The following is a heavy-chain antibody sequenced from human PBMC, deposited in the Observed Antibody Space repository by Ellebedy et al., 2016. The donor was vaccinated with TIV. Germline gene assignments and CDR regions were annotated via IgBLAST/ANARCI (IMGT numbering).Heavy chain of an antibody. CDR1: ELTVSSNY. Sequence: GGSLRLSCAASELTVSSNYMSWVRQAPGKGLEWVSVIFIDGTTYYADSVRGRFTISRDTSKNTLYLQLHSLRAEDTALYYCARETFNDVDLDVWGIFYIWGQGTMVTVSS. D-gene: IGHD6-13*01. CDR2: IFIDGTT. CDR3: ARETFNDVDLDVWGIFYI. J-gene: IGHJ3*02. V-gene: IGHV3-66*01.